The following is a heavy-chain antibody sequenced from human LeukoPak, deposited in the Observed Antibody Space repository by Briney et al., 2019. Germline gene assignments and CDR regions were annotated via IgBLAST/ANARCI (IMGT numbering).Heavy chain of an antibody. V-gene: IGHV3-21*01. D-gene: IGHD5-18*01. CDR1: GFTFTTYT. CDR2: ISRSSSYI. J-gene: IGHJ4*02. Sequence: GGSLRLSCAASGFTFTTYTMNWVRQAPGKGLEWVSSISRSSSYIYYADSVKGRFTISRDNAKNSLFLQMNSLRAEDTAVYYCARPRGYSYGTYFDYWGQGTLVTVSS. CDR3: ARPRGYSYGTYFDY.